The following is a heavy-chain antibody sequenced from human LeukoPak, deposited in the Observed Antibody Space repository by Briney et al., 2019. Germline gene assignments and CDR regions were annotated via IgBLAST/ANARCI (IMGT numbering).Heavy chain of an antibody. J-gene: IGHJ5*02. CDR1: GGSISSGGYS. CDR3: ARVYSSTHNWFDT. CDR2: IYYSGST. D-gene: IGHD2-2*01. Sequence: SETLSLTCAVSGGSISSGGYSWSWIRQPPGKGLEWIGYIYYSGSTYYNPSLKSRVTISVDTSKNQFSLKLSSVTAADTALYYCARVYSSTHNWFDTWGQGTQVTVSS. V-gene: IGHV4-30-4*07.